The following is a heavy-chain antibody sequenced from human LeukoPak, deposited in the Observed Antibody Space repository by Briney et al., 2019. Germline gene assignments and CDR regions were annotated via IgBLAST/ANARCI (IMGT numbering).Heavy chain of an antibody. CDR3: AREGCGLYYYDSSGYCLDY. V-gene: IGHV1-69*13. CDR2: IIPIFGTA. CDR1: GYTFTSYY. D-gene: IGHD3-22*01. Sequence: SVKVSCKASGYTFTSYYMHWVRQAPGQGLEWMGGIIPIFGTANCAQKFQGRVTITADESTSTAYMELSSLRSEDTAVYYCAREGCGLYYYDSSGYCLDYWGQGTLVTVSS. J-gene: IGHJ4*02.